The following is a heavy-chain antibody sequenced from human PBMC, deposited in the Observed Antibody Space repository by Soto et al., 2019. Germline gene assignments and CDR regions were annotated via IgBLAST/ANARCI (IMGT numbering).Heavy chain of an antibody. J-gene: IGHJ4*02. V-gene: IGHV1-69*13. CDR2: IIPIFGTA. CDR3: ARDGPYYYDSSGYHSGFSDY. CDR1: GGTFSSYA. D-gene: IGHD3-22*01. Sequence: SVKVSCKASGGTFSSYAISWVRQAPGQGLEWMGGIIPIFGTANYAQKFQGRVTITADESTSTAYMELSSLRSEDTAVYYCARDGPYYYDSSGYHSGFSDYWGQRTLVTASS.